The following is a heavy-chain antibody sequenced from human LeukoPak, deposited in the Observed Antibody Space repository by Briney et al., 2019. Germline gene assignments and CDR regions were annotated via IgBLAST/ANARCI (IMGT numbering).Heavy chain of an antibody. CDR3: ASSTYYYDSRGYVRHPFDY. V-gene: IGHV3-11*01. D-gene: IGHD3-22*01. J-gene: IGHJ4*02. CDR2: ISSSGSTI. Sequence: GGSLRLSCAASGFTFSDYYMSWIRQAPGKGLEWVSYISSSGSTIYYADSVKGRFTISRDNAKNSLYLQMNSLRAEDTAVYYCASSTYYYDSRGYVRHPFDYWGQGTLVTVSS. CDR1: GFTFSDYY.